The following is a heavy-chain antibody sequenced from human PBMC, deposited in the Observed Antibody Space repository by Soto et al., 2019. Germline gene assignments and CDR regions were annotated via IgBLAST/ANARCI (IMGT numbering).Heavy chain of an antibody. CDR3: ARHRGDYWTDLDY. Sequence: SETLSLTCTVSGGSISSRSYYWAWTRQPPGKGLEWIGTIYYSGSTYYNPSLESRVTISVDTPKNKFFLKLSSVTAADTAVYYCARHRGDYWTDLDYWGQGTQVTVSS. CDR1: GGSISSRSYY. CDR2: IYYSGST. D-gene: IGHD3-3*01. J-gene: IGHJ4*02. V-gene: IGHV4-39*01.